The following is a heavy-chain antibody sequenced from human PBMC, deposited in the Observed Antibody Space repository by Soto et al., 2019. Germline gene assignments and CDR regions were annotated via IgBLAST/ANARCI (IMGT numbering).Heavy chain of an antibody. Sequence: PRLSCVASGFIFSDYAMHWARQAPGKRLEWVALISPAGTNQYYADSAKGRFTISRDNSKNTLYLQMNSLRPEDTGLYYCARENSRISPRLFQHWGHGTLVTVSS. D-gene: IGHD6-6*01. CDR2: ISPAGTNQ. J-gene: IGHJ1*01. V-gene: IGHV3-30-3*01. CDR3: ARENSRISPRLFQH. CDR1: GFIFSDYA.